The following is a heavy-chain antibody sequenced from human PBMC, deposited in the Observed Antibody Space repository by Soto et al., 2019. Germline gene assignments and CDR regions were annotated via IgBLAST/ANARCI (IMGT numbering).Heavy chain of an antibody. CDR1: GFSFSSYA. D-gene: IGHD6-13*01. CDR2: ISGSGGST. CDR3: AKIYSSWSTFDY. V-gene: IGHV3-23*01. J-gene: IGHJ4*02. Sequence: EVQLLESGGGLVQPGGSLRLSCAASGFSFSSYAMSWVRQAPGKGLEWVSRISGSGGSTYYADSVKDRFIISRDNSKNTLSLQMNSPRAEDTAVYYCAKIYSSWSTFDYWGQGTLVTVSS.